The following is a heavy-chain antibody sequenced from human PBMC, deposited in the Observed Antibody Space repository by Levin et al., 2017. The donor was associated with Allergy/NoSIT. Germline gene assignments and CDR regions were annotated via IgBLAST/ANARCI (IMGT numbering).Heavy chain of an antibody. Sequence: PGGSVRLSCAASGFTFSWYAMHWLRQAPGKGLEWVAVISYDGSTKYYGDSVKGRFTISRDDSKNTLYLQMNSLRAEDTAVYYCARADSSAYPDYWGQGTLVTVSS. J-gene: IGHJ4*02. D-gene: IGHD3-22*01. CDR1: GFTFSWYA. CDR2: ISYDGSTK. CDR3: ARADSSAYPDY. V-gene: IGHV3-30-3*01.